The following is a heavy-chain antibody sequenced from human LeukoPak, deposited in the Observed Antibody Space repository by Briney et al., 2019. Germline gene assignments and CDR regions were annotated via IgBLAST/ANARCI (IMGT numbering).Heavy chain of an antibody. CDR3: ARHPHAAGTLFFDY. D-gene: IGHD6-13*01. J-gene: IGHJ4*02. CDR2: IYYSGST. Sequence: SETLSLTCAVYGGSFSGYYWSWIRQPPGKGLEWIGYIYYSGSTNYNPSLKSRVTISVDTSKNQFSLKLSSVTAADTAVYYCARHPHAAGTLFFDYWGQGTLVTVSS. CDR1: GGSFSGYY. V-gene: IGHV4-59*08.